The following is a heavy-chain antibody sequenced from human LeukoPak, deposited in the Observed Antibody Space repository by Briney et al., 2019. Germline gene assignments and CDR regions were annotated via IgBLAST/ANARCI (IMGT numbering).Heavy chain of an antibody. Sequence: GGSLRLSCAASGFTFSSYAMSWVRQAPGKGLEWVSAISGSGGSTYYADSVKGRFTISRDNSKNTLYLQMNRLRVEDAAVYYCARAPVTSCRGAFCYPFDYWGQGTLVTVSS. CDR2: ISGSGGST. CDR1: GFTFSSYA. J-gene: IGHJ4*02. D-gene: IGHD2-15*01. V-gene: IGHV3-23*01. CDR3: ARAPVTSCRGAFCYPFDY.